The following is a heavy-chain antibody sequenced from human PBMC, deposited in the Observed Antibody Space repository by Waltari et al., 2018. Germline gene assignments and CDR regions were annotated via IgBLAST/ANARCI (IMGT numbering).Heavy chain of an antibody. V-gene: IGHV4-34*01. CDR1: GGSFSGYY. J-gene: IGHJ4*02. CDR3: ARGKGSVVQGVINPRYFDY. D-gene: IGHD3-10*01. CDR2: INHSGST. Sequence: QVQLQQWGAGLLKPSETLSLTCAVYGGSFSGYYWSWIRQPPGKGLEWIGEINHSGSTNYNPSLKSRVTISVDTSNNQFSLKLSSVTAADTAVYYCARGKGSVVQGVINPRYFDYWGQGTLVTVSS.